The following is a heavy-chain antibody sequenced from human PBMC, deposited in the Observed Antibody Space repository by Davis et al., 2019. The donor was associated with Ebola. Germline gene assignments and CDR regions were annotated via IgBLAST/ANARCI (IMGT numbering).Heavy chain of an antibody. CDR2: ISFDGSRI. CDR1: GFSFRRFP. J-gene: IGHJ4*02. D-gene: IGHD6-19*01. Sequence: SLKIPCEASGFSFRRFPMYWVRQPPGKGLEWVALISFDGSRIQYADTVEGRFTISRDNSKNTLYLQMDFLRPDDTSIYYCARDLQWLADYWGQGTLVTVSS. CDR3: ARDLQWLADY. V-gene: IGHV3-30*03.